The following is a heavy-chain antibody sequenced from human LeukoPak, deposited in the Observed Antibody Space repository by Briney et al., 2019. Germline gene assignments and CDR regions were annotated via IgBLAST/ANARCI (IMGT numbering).Heavy chain of an antibody. V-gene: IGHV3-21*06. CDR1: GFTFSDYS. D-gene: IGHD1-26*01. J-gene: IGHJ4*02. Sequence: PGGSLRLSCAASGFTFSDYSMNWVRQAPGKGLEWVSSISSGSGYIYYADAVKGRFTISRDNAKNSLYLQVNSLRAEDTAVYYCAREGGGSLDYWGQGTLVTVSS. CDR2: ISSGSGYI. CDR3: AREGGGSLDY.